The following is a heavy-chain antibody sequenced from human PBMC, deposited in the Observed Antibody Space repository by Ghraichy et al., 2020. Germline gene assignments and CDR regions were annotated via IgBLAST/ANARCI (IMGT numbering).Heavy chain of an antibody. CDR1: VGSFSGYS. V-gene: IGHV4-34*01. CDR2: IHPTGTT. CDR3: ARRRQTWSAAEGDAFDI. J-gene: IGHJ3*02. D-gene: IGHD5-18*01. Sequence: SETLSLTCAVSVGSFSGYSWSWIRQPPGQGLEWIGEIHPTGTTNNSPSLKSRLTLLVDTSKNQFSLLLKSVTASDTAVYYCARRRQTWSAAEGDAFDIWSQGTMVTGSS.